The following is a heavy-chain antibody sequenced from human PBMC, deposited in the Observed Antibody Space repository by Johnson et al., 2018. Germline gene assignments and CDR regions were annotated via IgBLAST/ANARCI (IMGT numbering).Heavy chain of an antibody. Sequence: QVQLQESGPGLVKPSETLSLTCTASGGSISSYYWSWNRQPPGKGLEWIGNIYYSGSTNYNPSLKSRVTLSVDTSKNQFSLKLSSVTAADTAVYYCAGQQEVGATIFFWCDPWGQGTLVTVSS. CDR2: IYYSGST. J-gene: IGHJ5*02. CDR1: GGSISSYY. D-gene: IGHD1-26*01. CDR3: AGQQEVGATIFFWCDP. V-gene: IGHV4-59*01.